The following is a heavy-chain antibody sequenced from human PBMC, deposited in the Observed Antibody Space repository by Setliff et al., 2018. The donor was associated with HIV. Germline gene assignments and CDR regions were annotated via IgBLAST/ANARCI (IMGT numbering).Heavy chain of an antibody. CDR2: IYTSGST. Sequence: SETLSLTCTVSGGSISSYYWSWIRQPPVKGLEWIGYIYTSGSTNYNPSLKSRVTISLDTSKNQFSLKLTSVTAADTAVYYWARGKTWLRFLDYWGQGTLVTVSS. CDR3: ARGKTWLRFLDY. D-gene: IGHD5-12*01. J-gene: IGHJ4*02. CDR1: GGSISSYY. V-gene: IGHV4-4*09.